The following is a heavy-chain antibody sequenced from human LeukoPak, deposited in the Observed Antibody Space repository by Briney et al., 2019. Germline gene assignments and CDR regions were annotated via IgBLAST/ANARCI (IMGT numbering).Heavy chain of an antibody. D-gene: IGHD2-2*01. CDR1: GGSISSYY. V-gene: IGHV4-59*01. Sequence: SETLSLTCTVSGGSISSYYWSWIRQPPGKGLEWIGYIYYSGSTNYNPSLKSRVTISVDTPKNQFSLKLSSVTAADTAVYYCARGPVVPAALYGMDVWGQGTTVTVSS. J-gene: IGHJ6*02. CDR3: ARGPVVPAALYGMDV. CDR2: IYYSGST.